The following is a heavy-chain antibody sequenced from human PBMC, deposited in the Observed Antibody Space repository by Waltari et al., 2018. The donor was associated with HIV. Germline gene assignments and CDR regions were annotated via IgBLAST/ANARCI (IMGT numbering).Heavy chain of an antibody. D-gene: IGHD5-18*01. Sequence: QLQLQESGPGLVKPSETLSLTCTVSGGSISSSSYYWGWIRQPPGKGLEWIGSIYYRGSTYYNPALKMRVTISVDTSKNQFSLKLSSVTAADTAVYYCAREPRGYSYGYYFDYWGQGTLVTVSS. CDR1: GGSISSSSYY. CDR3: AREPRGYSYGYYFDY. CDR2: IYYRGST. J-gene: IGHJ4*02. V-gene: IGHV4-39*07.